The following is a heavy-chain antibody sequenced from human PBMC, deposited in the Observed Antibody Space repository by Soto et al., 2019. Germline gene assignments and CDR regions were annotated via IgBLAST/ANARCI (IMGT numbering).Heavy chain of an antibody. J-gene: IGHJ3*02. CDR1: GGSIISYY. V-gene: IGHV4-59*08. CDR3: ARHNPYYYDSSGYTDAFDI. Sequence: LEILSLTCTVSGGSIISYYWSWIRQPPGKGLEWIGYIYYSGSTNYNPSLKSRVTISVDTSKNQFSLKLSSVTAADTAVYYCARHNPYYYDSSGYTDAFDIWGQGTMVTVSS. D-gene: IGHD3-22*01. CDR2: IYYSGST.